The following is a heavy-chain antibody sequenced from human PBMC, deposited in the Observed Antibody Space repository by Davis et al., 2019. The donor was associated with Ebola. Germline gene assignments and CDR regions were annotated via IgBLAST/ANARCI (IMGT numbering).Heavy chain of an antibody. J-gene: IGHJ4*02. V-gene: IGHV3-30*18. CDR3: AKDLGGDHFFDY. CDR2: MSYDGSQT. CDR1: GFTFRTYG. Sequence: GGSLRLSCAASGFTFRTYGMHWVRQAPGKGLEWVAVMSYDGSQTYFADSVKGRFTISRDNSKKTLYLEMNSLRPEDTATYYCAKDLGGDHFFDYWGQGTLVSVSS. D-gene: IGHD2-21*02.